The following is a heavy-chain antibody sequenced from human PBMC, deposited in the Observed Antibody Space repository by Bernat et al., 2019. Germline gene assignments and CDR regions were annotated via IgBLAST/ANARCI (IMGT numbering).Heavy chain of an antibody. Sequence: EVQLLESGGGLVQPGGSLRLSCAASGFTYGNYAMSWVRQAPGKGLEWVSSISAGGGGTYFGDSVRGRFTISRDNSKNTLNLQMNSLRAEDTAVYYCAKGVLRDMDVWGKGTTVTVSS. CDR1: GFTYGNYA. CDR3: AKGVLRDMDV. CDR2: ISAGGGGT. V-gene: IGHV3-23*01. J-gene: IGHJ6*03. D-gene: IGHD3-3*01.